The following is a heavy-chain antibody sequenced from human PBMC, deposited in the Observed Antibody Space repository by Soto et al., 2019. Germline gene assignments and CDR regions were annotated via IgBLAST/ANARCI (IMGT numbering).Heavy chain of an antibody. CDR1: GFSLSTSGVG. CDR2: IYWDDDK. Sequence: QITLKESGPTLVKPTQTLTLTCTFSGFSLSTSGVGVGWIRQPPGKALEWLALIYWDDDKRYSPSLKSRLTIRKDASKNQVVLTMTNMDPVGTATYYCALPWGYFPGHWFDPWGQGTLVTVSS. D-gene: IGHD2-15*01. CDR3: ALPWGYFPGHWFDP. J-gene: IGHJ5*02. V-gene: IGHV2-5*02.